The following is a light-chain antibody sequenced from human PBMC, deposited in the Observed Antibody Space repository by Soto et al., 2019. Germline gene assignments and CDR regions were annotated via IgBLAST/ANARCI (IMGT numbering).Light chain of an antibody. Sequence: EIVLTQSPGTLSLSPGERATLSCRASQSVNSDYLAWYQQKPGQAPRLLIYAASSRATGIPDRFSGCGSGTDFTLTITRLEPEDFAVYYCQQYGGSPFTFGPGTKVDI. J-gene: IGKJ3*01. V-gene: IGKV3-20*01. CDR2: AAS. CDR3: QQYGGSPFT. CDR1: QSVNSDY.